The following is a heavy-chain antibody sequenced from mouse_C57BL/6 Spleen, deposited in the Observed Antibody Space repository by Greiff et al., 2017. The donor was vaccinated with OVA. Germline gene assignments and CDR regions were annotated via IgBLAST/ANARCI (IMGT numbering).Heavy chain of an antibody. Sequence: EVQLQESGPGMVKPSQSLSLTCTVTGYSITSGYDWHWIRHFPGNKLEWMGYISYSGSTNYNPSLKSRISITHDTSKNHFFLKLNSVTTEDTATYYCASGYDGYPDYWGQGTTLTVSS. D-gene: IGHD2-3*01. CDR1: GYSITSGYD. V-gene: IGHV3-1*01. CDR2: ISYSGST. J-gene: IGHJ2*01. CDR3: ASGYDGYPDY.